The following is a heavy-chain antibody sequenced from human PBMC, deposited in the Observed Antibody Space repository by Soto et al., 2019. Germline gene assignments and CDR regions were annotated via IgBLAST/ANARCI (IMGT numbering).Heavy chain of an antibody. CDR2: INHSGST. CDR3: ARGLDTSGDY. J-gene: IGHJ4*02. Sequence: SETLSLTCAVYGGSFSNYYWSWIRQPPGKGLEWIGEINHSGSTNYNPSLKSRVTISVDTSKNQFSLKLSSMTAADTAVYSCARGLDTSGDYWGQGTPVTVSS. D-gene: IGHD6-25*01. CDR1: GGSFSNYY. V-gene: IGHV4-34*01.